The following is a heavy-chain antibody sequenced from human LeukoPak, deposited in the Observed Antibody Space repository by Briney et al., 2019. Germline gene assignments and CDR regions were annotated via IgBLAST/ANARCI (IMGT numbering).Heavy chain of an antibody. D-gene: IGHD6-6*01. CDR3: ARGRAVAARPRAMVFDY. CDR1: GGSFSGYY. Sequence: PSETLSLTCAVYGGSFSGYYWSWIRQPPGKGLEWIGEINHSGSTNYNPSLKSRVTISVDTSKNQFSLKLSSVTAADTAVYYCARGRAVAARPRAMVFDYWGQGTLVTVSS. CDR2: INHSGST. J-gene: IGHJ4*02. V-gene: IGHV4-34*01.